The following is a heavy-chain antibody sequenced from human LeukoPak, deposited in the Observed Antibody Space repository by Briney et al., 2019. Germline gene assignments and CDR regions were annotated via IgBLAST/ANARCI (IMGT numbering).Heavy chain of an antibody. D-gene: IGHD6-13*01. Sequence: ASVKVSCKASGYTFTSYDINWVRQAPGQGLEWMGWMNPNSGNTGYAQKFQGRVTMTKNTSISTAYMELSSLRSEDTAVYYCARVGLRSSSWYGYWGQGTLVTVSS. J-gene: IGHJ4*02. CDR2: MNPNSGNT. V-gene: IGHV1-8*01. CDR3: ARVGLRSSSWYGY. CDR1: GYTFTSYD.